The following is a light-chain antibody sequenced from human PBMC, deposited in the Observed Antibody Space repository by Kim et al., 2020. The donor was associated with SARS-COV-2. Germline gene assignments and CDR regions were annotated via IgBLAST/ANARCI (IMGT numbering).Light chain of an antibody. Sequence: SPGERATLSCRASLTLRNHYLGWYQQIPGQAPRLLLFSATRRLAGVPDRFSGSVSGTDFTLTISRVEPEDFAVYYCQQYSDSLWTFGQGTKVDIK. J-gene: IGKJ1*01. CDR3: QQYSDSLWT. CDR1: LTLRNHY. CDR2: SAT. V-gene: IGKV3-20*01.